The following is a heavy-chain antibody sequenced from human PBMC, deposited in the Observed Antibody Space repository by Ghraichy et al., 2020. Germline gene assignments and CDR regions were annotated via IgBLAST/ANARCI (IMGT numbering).Heavy chain of an antibody. V-gene: IGHV4-38-2*02. CDR3: ARERDTAMVDDAFDI. CDR2: IYHSGST. D-gene: IGHD5-18*01. Sequence: SETLSLTCAVSGYSISSGYYWGWIRQPPGKGLEWIGSIYHSGSTYYNPSLKSRVTISVDTSKNQFSLKLSSVTAADTAVYYCARERDTAMVDDAFDIWGQGTMVTVSS. CDR1: GYSISSGYY. J-gene: IGHJ3*02.